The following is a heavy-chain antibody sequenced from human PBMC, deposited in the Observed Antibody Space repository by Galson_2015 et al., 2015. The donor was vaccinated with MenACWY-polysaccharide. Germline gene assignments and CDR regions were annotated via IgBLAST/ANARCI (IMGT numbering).Heavy chain of an antibody. J-gene: IGHJ4*02. D-gene: IGHD3-10*01. Sequence: SVKVSCKASGYTFTSYAMHWVRQAPGQRLEWMGWINAGNGNTKYSQKFQGRVTITRDTSASTVYMELSSLRSEDTAVYYCARDWDYYGSGTYYNFDYWSQGTLVTVSP. CDR1: GYTFTSYA. CDR2: INAGNGNT. V-gene: IGHV1-3*01. CDR3: ARDWDYYGSGTYYNFDY.